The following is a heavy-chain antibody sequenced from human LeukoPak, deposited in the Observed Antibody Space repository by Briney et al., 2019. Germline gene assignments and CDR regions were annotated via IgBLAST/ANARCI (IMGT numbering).Heavy chain of an antibody. J-gene: IGHJ6*02. Sequence: ASVKVSCKVSGYTLTELSMYWVRQPPGKGLEWMGGFDPEDGETIYAQKFQGRVTMTENTSTDTAYMELSSLRSEDTAVYYRATGGESYGLDVWGQGTTVTISS. V-gene: IGHV1-24*01. CDR2: FDPEDGET. D-gene: IGHD5-24*01. CDR1: GYTLTELS. CDR3: ATGGESYGLDV.